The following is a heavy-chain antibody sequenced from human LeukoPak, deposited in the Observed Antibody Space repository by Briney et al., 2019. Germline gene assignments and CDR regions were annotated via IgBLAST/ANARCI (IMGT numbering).Heavy chain of an antibody. V-gene: IGHV4-34*01. J-gene: IGHJ4*02. CDR2: INHSGST. CDR3: ARLGASYYVFDY. D-gene: IGHD3-10*01. CDR1: GGSFSGYY. Sequence: SETLSLTCAVYGGSFSGYYWSWIRQPPGKGLEWIGEINHSGSTNYNPSLKSRVTISVDTSKNQFSLKLSSVTAADTAVYYCARLGASYYVFDYWGQGTLVTVSS.